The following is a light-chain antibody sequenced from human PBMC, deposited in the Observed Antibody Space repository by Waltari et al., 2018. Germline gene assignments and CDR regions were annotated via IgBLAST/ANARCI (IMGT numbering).Light chain of an antibody. Sequence: DIQMTQSPSTLSASVGDRVTITCRASQRISSWLAWYQQKPGKAPKLLLYKASSLESGVPSRFSGSGSGTEFTLTISSLQPDDFATYYCQQYNSYSLTFGQGTKVEIK. CDR2: KAS. J-gene: IGKJ1*01. CDR3: QQYNSYSLT. V-gene: IGKV1-5*03. CDR1: QRISSW.